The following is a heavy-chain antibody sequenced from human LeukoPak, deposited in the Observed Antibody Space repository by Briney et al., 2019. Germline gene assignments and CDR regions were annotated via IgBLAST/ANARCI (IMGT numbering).Heavy chain of an antibody. CDR2: IYTSGST. D-gene: IGHD6-19*01. V-gene: IGHV4-61*02. CDR3: AREYSSGWYGDYYYYYYMDV. CDR1: GGSISSGSYY. J-gene: IGHJ6*03. Sequence: SQTLSLTCTVSGGSISSGSYYWSWIRQPAGKGLEWIGRIYTSGSTNYNPSLKSRVTISVDTSKNQFSLKLSSVTAADTAVYYCAREYSSGWYGDYYYYYYMDVWGKGTTVTVSS.